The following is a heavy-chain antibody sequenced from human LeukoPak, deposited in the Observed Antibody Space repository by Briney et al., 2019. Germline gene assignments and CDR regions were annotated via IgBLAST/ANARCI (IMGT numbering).Heavy chain of an antibody. V-gene: IGHV4-4*02. CDR3: ARQTSRYGTNWFDP. CDR2: IYHSGSN. Sequence: PSETLSLTCAVSGGSISSSNWWSWVRQPPGKGLEWIGEIYHSGSNNYNPSLKSRVTISVDKSKNQFSLKLNSVTAADTAVYYCARQTSRYGTNWFDPWGQGTLVTVSS. CDR1: GGSISSSNW. D-gene: IGHD2-15*01. J-gene: IGHJ5*02.